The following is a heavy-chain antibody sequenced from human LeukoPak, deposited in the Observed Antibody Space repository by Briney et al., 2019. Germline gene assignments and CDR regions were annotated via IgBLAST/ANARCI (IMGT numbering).Heavy chain of an antibody. D-gene: IGHD4-17*01. J-gene: IGHJ5*02. Sequence: GGSLRLSCAASGFTFSSYSMNWVRQAPGKGLEWVSYISSSSSTIYYADSVKGRFTISRDNAKNSLYLQMNSLRAEDTAVYYCARDSDYGDYVAVDRANWFDPWGQGTLVTVSS. CDR1: GFTFSSYS. V-gene: IGHV3-48*04. CDR3: ARDSDYGDYVAVDRANWFDP. CDR2: ISSSSSTI.